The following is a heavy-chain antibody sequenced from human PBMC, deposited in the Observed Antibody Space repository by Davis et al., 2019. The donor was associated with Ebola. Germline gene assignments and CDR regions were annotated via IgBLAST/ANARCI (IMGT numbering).Heavy chain of an antibody. D-gene: IGHD3-22*01. Sequence: MPSETLSLTCTVSGGSISSSSYYWGWIRQPPGKGLEWIGYIYYSGSTNYNPSLKSRVTISVDTSKNQFSLKLSSVTAADTAVYYCARGGNSHYYDSSGYYSSYWYFDLWGRGTLVTVSS. J-gene: IGHJ2*01. CDR3: ARGGNSHYYDSSGYYSSYWYFDL. CDR2: IYYSGST. V-gene: IGHV4-61*05. CDR1: GGSISSSSYY.